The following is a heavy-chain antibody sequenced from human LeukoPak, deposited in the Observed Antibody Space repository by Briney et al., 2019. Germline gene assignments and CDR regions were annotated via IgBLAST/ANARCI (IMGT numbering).Heavy chain of an antibody. V-gene: IGHV1-8*03. CDR1: GYTFTSYD. CDR3: ARLGGPVPAAILYYFDY. J-gene: IGHJ4*02. Sequence: ASVKVSCKASGYTFTSYDINWVRQATGQGLEWMGWMNPNSGNTGYAQKFQGRVTITRNTSISTAYMELSSLKASDTAMYYCARLGGPVPAAILYYFDYWGQGSLVTVSS. D-gene: IGHD2-2*01. CDR2: MNPNSGNT.